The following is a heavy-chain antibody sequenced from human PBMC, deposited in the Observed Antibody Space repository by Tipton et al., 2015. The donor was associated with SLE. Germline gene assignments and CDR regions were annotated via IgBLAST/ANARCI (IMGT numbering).Heavy chain of an antibody. CDR2: IYYSGST. J-gene: IGHJ6*02. CDR1: GGSISSGGYY. CDR3: ARAGYYYDSSGGMDV. Sequence: TLSLTCTVSGGSISSGGYYWSWIRQHPGKGLEWIGYIYYSGSTYYNPSLKSRVTISVDTSKNQFSLKLSSVTAADTAVYYCARAGYYYDSSGGMDVWGQGTTVTVSS. V-gene: IGHV4-31*03. D-gene: IGHD3-22*01.